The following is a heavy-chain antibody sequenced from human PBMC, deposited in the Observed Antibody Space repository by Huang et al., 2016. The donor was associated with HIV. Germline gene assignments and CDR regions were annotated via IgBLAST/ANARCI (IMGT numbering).Heavy chain of an antibody. V-gene: IGHV4-34*02. CDR3: ARGFNYYASDNLGVYYFDS. D-gene: IGHD3-10*01. Sequence: QVQLKQWGAGLLKPSETLSLTCAVYGGAFRGSSWTWIRQFPDKGLEGIGDINHNGKIIYNPSLSARVTISTDTSKNHFSLHLTSVTAADTALYYCARGFNYYASDNLGVYYFDSWGLGTLVTVSP. CDR2: INHNGKI. J-gene: IGHJ4*02. CDR1: GGAFRGSS.